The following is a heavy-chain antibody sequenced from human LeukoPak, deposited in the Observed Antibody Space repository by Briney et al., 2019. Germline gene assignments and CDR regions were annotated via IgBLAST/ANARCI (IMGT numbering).Heavy chain of an antibody. Sequence: GGTLRLSCAASGFTFSSYGMSWVRQAPGKGLEWVSGISGSTGSTYYADSVKGRFTVSRDNSKNTVYLQMNSLRAEDTAVYYCAKDSRAVARLNYFDYWGQGTLVTVSS. CDR3: AKDSRAVARLNYFDY. D-gene: IGHD6-19*01. V-gene: IGHV3-23*01. CDR1: GFTFSSYG. CDR2: ISGSTGST. J-gene: IGHJ4*02.